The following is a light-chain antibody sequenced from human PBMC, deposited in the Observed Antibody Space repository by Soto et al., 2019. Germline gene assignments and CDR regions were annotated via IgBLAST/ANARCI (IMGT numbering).Light chain of an antibody. J-gene: IGKJ4*01. CDR2: AAS. CDR1: QGISSY. V-gene: IGKV1-9*01. CDR3: QQYDNLPLT. Sequence: DIQLTPSPSFLSASVGDRVTITCRASQGISSYLAWYQQKPGKAPKLLIYAASTLQSGVPSRFSGSGSGTEFTLTISSLQPDDIATYYCQQYDNLPLTFGGGTKVDIK.